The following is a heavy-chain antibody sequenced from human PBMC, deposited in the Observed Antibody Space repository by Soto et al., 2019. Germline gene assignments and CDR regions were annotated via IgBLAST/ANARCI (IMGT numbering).Heavy chain of an antibody. V-gene: IGHV1-69*04. D-gene: IGHD2-2*01. CDR3: AREDSDIRVVVPARINWVY. CDR2: IIPILGIA. Sequence: GASVKVSCKASGYTFTSYGISWVRQAPGQGLEWMGRIIPILGIANYAQKFQGRVTITADKSTSTAYMELSSLRSEDTAVYYCAREDSDIRVVVPARINWVYWGQGTLVTVSS. J-gene: IGHJ4*02. CDR1: GYTFTSYG.